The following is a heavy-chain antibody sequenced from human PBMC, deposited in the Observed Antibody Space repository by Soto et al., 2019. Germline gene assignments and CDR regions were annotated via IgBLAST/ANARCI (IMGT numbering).Heavy chain of an antibody. Sequence: WASVKVSCKASGYSFSGYCIQWVRQAPGQGPEWLGWIYPNTETTDSSKKFQGRVTMTSDMSTRTVYMELRDLRSDDTAVYYCVSLQTSGWPGVHWGQGTLVTVSS. V-gene: IGHV1-2*02. CDR1: GYSFSGYC. CDR3: VSLQTSGWPGVH. D-gene: IGHD6-25*01. CDR2: IYPNTETT. J-gene: IGHJ4*02.